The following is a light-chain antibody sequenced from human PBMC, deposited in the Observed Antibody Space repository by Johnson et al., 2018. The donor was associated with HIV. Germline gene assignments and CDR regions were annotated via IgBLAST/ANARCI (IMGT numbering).Light chain of an antibody. V-gene: IGLV1-51*02. Sequence: QSVLTQPPSVSAAPGQKVTISCSGSSSNIGNNYVSWYQQLPGTVPKLLVYENIKRPSGIPDRFSGSKSGTSATLGIAGLQTGDEADYYCGTWDSSLSANVFGTGTKVTVL. CDR3: GTWDSSLSANV. CDR2: ENI. J-gene: IGLJ1*01. CDR1: SSNIGNNY.